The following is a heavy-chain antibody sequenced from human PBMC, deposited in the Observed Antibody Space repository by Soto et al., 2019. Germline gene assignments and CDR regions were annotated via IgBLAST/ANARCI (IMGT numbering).Heavy chain of an antibody. CDR3: ASDSHCDGGNCPMGGFDM. CDR2: IYPGNSNT. Sequence: GESLKISCNGSGYGFSIHWVSWLGQMPWKGLGWVGIIYPGNSNTMYSPSFQGQVTISADTALSTTYLQWDTLKPSDTAIYFCASDSHCDGGNCPMGGFDMWGQGTMVTVSS. V-gene: IGHV5-51*01. CDR1: GYGFSIHW. J-gene: IGHJ3*02. D-gene: IGHD2-15*01.